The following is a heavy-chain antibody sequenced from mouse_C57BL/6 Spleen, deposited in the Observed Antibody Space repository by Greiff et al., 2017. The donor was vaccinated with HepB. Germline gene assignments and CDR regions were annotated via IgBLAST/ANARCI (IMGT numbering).Heavy chain of an antibody. D-gene: IGHD1-1*01. CDR2: INPSSGYT. J-gene: IGHJ2*01. Sequence: VQLQQSGAELARPGASVKMSCKASGYTFTSYTMHWVKQRPGQGLEWIGYINPSSGYTKYNQKFKDKATLTADKSSSTAYMQLSSLTSEDSAVDDYARLPITVIAYYFAYWGPGTTLTVSA. V-gene: IGHV1-4*01. CDR3: ARLPITVIAYYFAY. CDR1: GYTFTSYT.